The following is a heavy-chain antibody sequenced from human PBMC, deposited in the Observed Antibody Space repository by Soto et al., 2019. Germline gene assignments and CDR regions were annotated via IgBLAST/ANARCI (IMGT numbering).Heavy chain of an antibody. V-gene: IGHV1-69*06. CDR2: IIPIFGTA. Sequence: SVKVSCKASGGTLSSYAISWVRQAPGQGLEWMGGIIPIFGTANYAQKFQGRVTITADKSTSTAYMELSSLRSGDTAVYYCASKAAAAGTFDIWGQGTMVTVSS. D-gene: IGHD6-13*01. CDR3: ASKAAAAGTFDI. CDR1: GGTLSSYA. J-gene: IGHJ3*02.